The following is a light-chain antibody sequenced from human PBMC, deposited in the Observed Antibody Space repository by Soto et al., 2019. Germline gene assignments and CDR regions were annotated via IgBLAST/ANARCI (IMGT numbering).Light chain of an antibody. CDR1: ISAVGGYNY. Sequence: QSALTQPASVSGSPGQSITISCTGTISAVGGYNYVSWYQQHPGKAPKLMIYDVSNRPSGVSNRFSGSKSGNTASLTISGLKAEDEADYYCSSYTSSSTVVFGGGTKLTVL. J-gene: IGLJ2*01. CDR2: DVS. V-gene: IGLV2-14*01. CDR3: SSYTSSSTVV.